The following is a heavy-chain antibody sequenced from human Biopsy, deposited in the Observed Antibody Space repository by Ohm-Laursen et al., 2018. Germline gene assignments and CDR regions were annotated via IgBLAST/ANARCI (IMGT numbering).Heavy chain of an antibody. D-gene: IGHD5-18*01. J-gene: IGHJ6*02. CDR2: LKQSGDP. Sequence: SDTLSLTCAVSGGSFNDYSWTWIRRSPGEGLEWIGELKQSGDPKYNPSLKSRVTISADTSKNQFSLKLTSVTAADTALYFCARGVLVTKYITAWYGLATYPKPSGFEYRGMDVWGQGTTVTVSS. CDR1: GGSFNDYS. CDR3: ARGVLVTKYITAWYGLATYPKPSGFEYRGMDV. V-gene: IGHV4-34*01.